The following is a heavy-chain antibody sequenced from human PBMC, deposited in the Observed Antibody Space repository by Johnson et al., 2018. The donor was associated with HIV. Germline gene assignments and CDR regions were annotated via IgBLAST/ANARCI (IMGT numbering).Heavy chain of an antibody. Sequence: VQLVESGGAVVQPGGSLRLSCAASGFTVSSNHMRWVRQAPGKGLVWVSRINSDGSSTTYADSVKGRFTISRDNAKNTLYLQMNSLRVEDTAVYYCARDGPGDGNAMGGSGAFDIWGQGTMVTVSS. V-gene: IGHV3-74*01. CDR3: ARDGPGDGNAMGGSGAFDI. D-gene: IGHD5-24*01. CDR2: INSDGSST. CDR1: GFTVSSNH. J-gene: IGHJ3*02.